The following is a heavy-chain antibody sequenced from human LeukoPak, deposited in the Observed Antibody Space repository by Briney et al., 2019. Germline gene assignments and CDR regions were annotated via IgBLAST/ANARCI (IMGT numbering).Heavy chain of an antibody. CDR1: GFTFSSYS. D-gene: IGHD6-13*01. CDR3: TTGYGSSWYA. Sequence: GGTLRLSCAASGFTFSSYSMNWVRQAPGKGLEWVGRIKAKDDGGTTEYVAPVKGRFTISRDDSKNMVYLQMNSLKSEDTAVYYCTTGYGSSWYAWGQGTLVIVSS. CDR2: IKAKDDGGTT. J-gene: IGHJ5*02. V-gene: IGHV3-15*01.